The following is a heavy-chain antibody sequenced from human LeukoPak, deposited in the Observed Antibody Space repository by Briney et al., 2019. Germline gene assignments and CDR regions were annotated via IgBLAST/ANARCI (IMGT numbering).Heavy chain of an antibody. Sequence: GASVTLSCKSSVYNFISYYIQWVRQDPGQGLEWMGLLNPSRGTTAYAPKFQGRVTMTRDTSSNTVYMELRGLRSDDTAIYYCARDATRGIGGSYDLDFWGQGSLVTVSS. D-gene: IGHD3-16*01. J-gene: IGHJ4*02. V-gene: IGHV1-46*01. CDR2: LNPSRGTT. CDR3: ARDATRGIGGSYDLDF. CDR1: VYNFISYY.